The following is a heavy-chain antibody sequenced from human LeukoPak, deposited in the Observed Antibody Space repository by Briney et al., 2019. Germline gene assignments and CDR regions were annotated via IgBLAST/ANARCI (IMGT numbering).Heavy chain of an antibody. CDR3: ARVTGSYQPRYYFDY. J-gene: IGHJ4*02. Sequence: GESLKISCKGSGYSFTSYWIGWVRQMPGKGLEWMGIIYPGDSDTRYSASFLGQVTISADKSINTAYLQWSSLKASDTAMYYCARVTGSYQPRYYFDYWGQGTLVTVSS. D-gene: IGHD5-18*01. CDR2: IYPGDSDT. CDR1: GYSFTSYW. V-gene: IGHV5-51*01.